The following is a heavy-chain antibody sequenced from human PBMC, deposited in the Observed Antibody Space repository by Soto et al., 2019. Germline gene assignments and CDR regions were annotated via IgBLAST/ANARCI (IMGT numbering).Heavy chain of an antibody. Sequence: GASVKVSCKASGDTFTGYYMRWVRQAPEKGLEWMGWINPNSGGTNYAQKFQGRVTMTRDPSISTAYMELSRLRSDDTAVYYCARNRKPETTRYSYGMDVGGQGTRSTVS. CDR2: INPNSGGT. V-gene: IGHV1-2*02. D-gene: IGHD1-7*01. CDR1: GDTFTGYY. CDR3: ARNRKPETTRYSYGMDV. J-gene: IGHJ6*02.